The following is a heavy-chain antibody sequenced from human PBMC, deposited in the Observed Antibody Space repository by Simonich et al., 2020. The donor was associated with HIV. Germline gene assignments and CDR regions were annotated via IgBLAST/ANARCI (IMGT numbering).Heavy chain of an antibody. D-gene: IGHD5-12*01. CDR3: ARRTGYDLDY. CDR2: INHSGST. J-gene: IGHJ4*02. CDR1: GGAFSGYY. V-gene: IGHV4-34*01. Sequence: QVHLQQWGAGLLKPSETLSLTCAVYGGAFSGYYWSWIRQPPGKGLEGIGEINHSGSTDYNPSLKSRVTISVDTSKNQFSLKLSSVTAADTAVYYCARRTGYDLDYWGQGTLVTVSS.